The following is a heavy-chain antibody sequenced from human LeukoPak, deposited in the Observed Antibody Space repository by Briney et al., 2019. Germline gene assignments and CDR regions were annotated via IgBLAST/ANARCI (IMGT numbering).Heavy chain of an antibody. CDR2: INPIFGTA. CDR1: GGTFSSYA. CDR3: AGDTTPYSSSWYYSYYYYMDV. V-gene: IGHV1-69*05. Sequence: ASVKVSCKASGGTFSSYAISWVRQAPGQGLGWMGGINPIFGTANYAQKFQGRVTITTDESTSTAYMELSSLRSEDTAVYYCAGDTTPYSSSWYYSYYYYMDVWGKGTTVTVSS. D-gene: IGHD6-13*01. J-gene: IGHJ6*03.